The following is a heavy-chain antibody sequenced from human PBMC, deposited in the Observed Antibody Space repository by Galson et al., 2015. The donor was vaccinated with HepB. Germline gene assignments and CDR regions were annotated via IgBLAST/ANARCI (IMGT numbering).Heavy chain of an antibody. CDR3: ARKSNYYGSGSYHSFFEY. D-gene: IGHD3-10*01. CDR2: INPNTGGT. V-gene: IGHV1-2*02. Sequence: SVKVSCKASGYTFTDYYLFWVRQAPGQGPEWMGWINPNTGGTEYAQKFQGRVTMARDTSISTVHMELRRLRSDGTAMYYCARKSNYYGSGSYHSFFEYWGQGTLVTVSS. CDR1: GYTFTDYY. J-gene: IGHJ4*02.